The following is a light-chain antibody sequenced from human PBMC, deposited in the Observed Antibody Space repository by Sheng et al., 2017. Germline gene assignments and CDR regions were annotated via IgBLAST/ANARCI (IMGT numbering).Light chain of an antibody. CDR1: RGISNR. V-gene: IGKV1-13*02. Sequence: LLTQSPSSLSASVGDSVTITCRASRGISNRLAWYQQKPGEPPSLLIHDASTLRGGVPPRFSGSGSGTEFTLTISSLQPDDFATYYCQQYNTYSRTFGQGTKVEIK. CDR2: DAS. CDR3: QQYNTYSRT. J-gene: IGKJ1*01.